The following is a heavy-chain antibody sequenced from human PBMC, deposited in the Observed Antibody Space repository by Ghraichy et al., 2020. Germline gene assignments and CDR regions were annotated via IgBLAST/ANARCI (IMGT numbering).Heavy chain of an antibody. CDR3: AGYYYDSSGYLDAFDI. V-gene: IGHV3-48*02. D-gene: IGHD3-22*01. J-gene: IGHJ3*02. CDR1: GFTFSSYS. CDR2: ISSSSSTI. Sequence: GGSLRLSCAASGFTFSSYSMNWVRQAPGKGLEWVSYISSSSSTIYYADSVKGRFTISRDNAKNSLYLQMNSLRDEDTAVYYCAGYYYDSSGYLDAFDIWGQGTMVTVSS.